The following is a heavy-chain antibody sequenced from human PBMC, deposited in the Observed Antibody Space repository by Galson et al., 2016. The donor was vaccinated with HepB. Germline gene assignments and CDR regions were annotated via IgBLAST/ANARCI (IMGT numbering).Heavy chain of an antibody. J-gene: IGHJ3*02. CDR1: GFSFSSYE. CDR3: ARQMIVVIRRGYAFDI. V-gene: IGHV3-48*03. D-gene: IGHD3-22*01. Sequence: SLRLSCAASGFSFSSYEMNWVRQAPGKGLEWLSYISSSGSAKFHADSVKGRFTISRDNAKKSLFLQMNGLRPEDTAVYYCARQMIVVIRRGYAFDIWGQGTVVTVSS. CDR2: ISSSGSAK.